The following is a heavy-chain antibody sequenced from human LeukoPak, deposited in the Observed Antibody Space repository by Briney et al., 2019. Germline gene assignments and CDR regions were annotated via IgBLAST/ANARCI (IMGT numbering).Heavy chain of an antibody. J-gene: IGHJ4*02. CDR3: SRAIAVAGPYYFDY. CDR1: GFTFSGYE. D-gene: IGHD6-19*01. Sequence: GGSLRLSCAASGFTFSGYEMNCVRQAPGKGLEWVSSIGSVTTYIYYADSVKGRFTISRDNAKNSLSLQMNSLRAEDTAVYYCSRAIAVAGPYYFDYWGQGTLVTVSS. V-gene: IGHV3-21*01. CDR2: IGSVTTYI.